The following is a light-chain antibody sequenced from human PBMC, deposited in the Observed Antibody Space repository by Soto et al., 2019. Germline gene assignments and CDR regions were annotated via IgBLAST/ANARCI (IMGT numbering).Light chain of an antibody. CDR2: ANK. V-gene: IGLV1-40*01. Sequence: QSALTQPPSASGTPGQRVTISCSGSSSNIGSNTVNWYQQVPGTAPKLLIYANKNRPAGVPDRFSASKSGTSASLAITGLQAEDEADYYCQSYDTSPSGYVFGTGTRSPS. CDR3: QSYDTSPSGYV. CDR1: SSNIGSNT. J-gene: IGLJ1*01.